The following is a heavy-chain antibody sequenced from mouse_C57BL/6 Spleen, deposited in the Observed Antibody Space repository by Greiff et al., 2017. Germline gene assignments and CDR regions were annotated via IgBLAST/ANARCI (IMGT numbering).Heavy chain of an antibody. CDR3: ARDGELYFDY. CDR1: GFTFSSYA. Sequence: EVHLVESGGGLVKPGGSLKLSCAASGFTFSSYAMSWVRQTPEKRLEWVATISDGGSYTYYPDNVKGRFTISRDNAKNNLYLQMSHLKSEDTAMYYCARDGELYFDYWGQGTTLTVSS. J-gene: IGHJ2*01. CDR2: ISDGGSYT. V-gene: IGHV5-4*01.